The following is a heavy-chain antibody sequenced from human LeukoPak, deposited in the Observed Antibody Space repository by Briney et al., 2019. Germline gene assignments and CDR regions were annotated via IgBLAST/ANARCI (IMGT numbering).Heavy chain of an antibody. Sequence: GGSLRLSCAASGFTFSSYGMSWVRQAPARGLEWVSTISDSGDNTYYADSVKGRFTISRDNSKNTLYLQMNSLRAEDTAVYYCAKANSITIFGVISPVDYWGQGTLVTVSS. D-gene: IGHD3-3*01. V-gene: IGHV3-23*01. CDR1: GFTFSSYG. CDR3: AKANSITIFGVISPVDY. J-gene: IGHJ4*02. CDR2: ISDSGDNT.